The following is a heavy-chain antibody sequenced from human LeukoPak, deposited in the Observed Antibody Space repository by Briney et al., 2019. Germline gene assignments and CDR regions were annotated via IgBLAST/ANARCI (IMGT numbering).Heavy chain of an antibody. V-gene: IGHV3-21*01. J-gene: IGHJ4*02. Sequence: PGGSLRLSCAASGFTFSSYSMNWVRQAPGKGLEWVSSISSSSSYIYYADSVKGRFTISRDNAKNSLYLQMNSLRAEDTAVYYCARVSGVRQRYFDYWGQGTLVTVSS. CDR1: GFTFSSYS. CDR3: ARVSGVRQRYFDY. D-gene: IGHD2-2*01. CDR2: ISSSSSYI.